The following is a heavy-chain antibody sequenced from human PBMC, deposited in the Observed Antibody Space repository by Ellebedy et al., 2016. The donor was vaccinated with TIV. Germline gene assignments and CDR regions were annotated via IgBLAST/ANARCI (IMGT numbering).Heavy chain of an antibody. CDR1: GFAFSSYS. Sequence: GESLKISCAASGFAFSSYSINWVRQAPGKGLEWISYISSSSTIYYADSVKGRFTISRDNAKNSAYLQMNSLRAEDTAVYYCARVYSSGYTDDYWGQGTLVTVSS. D-gene: IGHD3-22*01. V-gene: IGHV3-48*01. CDR3: ARVYSSGYTDDY. J-gene: IGHJ4*02. CDR2: ISSSSTI.